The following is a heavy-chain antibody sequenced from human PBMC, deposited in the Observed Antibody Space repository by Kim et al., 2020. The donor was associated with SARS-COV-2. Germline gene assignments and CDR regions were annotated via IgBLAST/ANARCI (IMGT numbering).Heavy chain of an antibody. J-gene: IGHJ5*02. CDR3: ARDVNPGVVQWVNWFDP. Sequence: LKSRVTMSVDTSKNQFSLKLSSVTAADTAVYYCARDVNPGVVQWVNWFDPWGQGTLVTVSS. V-gene: IGHV4-4*06. D-gene: IGHD1-26*01.